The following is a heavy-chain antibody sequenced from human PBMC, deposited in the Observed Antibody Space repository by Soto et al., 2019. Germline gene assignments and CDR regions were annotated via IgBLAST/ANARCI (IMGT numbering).Heavy chain of an antibody. V-gene: IGHV3-9*01. J-gene: IGHJ4*02. D-gene: IGHD3-9*01. CDR2: ISWNSGSI. CDR1: GFTFEDYA. CDR3: AKGFPSDYDILTGQFEY. Sequence: SLRLSCAASGFTFEDYAMHWVRQAPVKGLEWVSGISWNSGSIGYADSVKGRFTISRDNAKNSLYLQMNSPRAEDTALYYCAKGFPSDYDILTGQFEYRGQGTCVSLSS.